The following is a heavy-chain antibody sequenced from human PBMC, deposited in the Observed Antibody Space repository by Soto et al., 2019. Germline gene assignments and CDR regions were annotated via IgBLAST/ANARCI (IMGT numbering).Heavy chain of an antibody. CDR3: ARGVVVAALRGGNWFDP. D-gene: IGHD2-15*01. CDR2: IIPIFGTA. J-gene: IGHJ5*02. CDR1: GGTFSSYA. Sequence: QVQLVQSGAEVKKPGSSVKVSCKASGGTFSSYAISWVRQAPGQGLEWMGGIIPIFGTANYAQKFQGRVTITADESTGTAYLELSRLRTEDTAVYYCARGVVVAALRGGNWFDPWGQGTLVTVSS. V-gene: IGHV1-69*01.